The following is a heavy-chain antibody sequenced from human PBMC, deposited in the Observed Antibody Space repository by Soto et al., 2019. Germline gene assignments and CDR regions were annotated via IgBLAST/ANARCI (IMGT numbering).Heavy chain of an antibody. CDR2: ISGSGGST. J-gene: IGHJ6*03. D-gene: IGHD2-21*01. CDR3: AKAYCGGDCYPGYYYYYMDV. CDR1: GFTFSSYA. Sequence: SGGSLRLSCAASGFTFSSYAMSWVRQAPGKGLEWVSAISGSGGSTYYADSVKGRFTISRDNSKNTLYLQMNSLRAEDTAVYYFAKAYCGGDCYPGYYYYYMDVWGKGTTVTVSS. V-gene: IGHV3-23*01.